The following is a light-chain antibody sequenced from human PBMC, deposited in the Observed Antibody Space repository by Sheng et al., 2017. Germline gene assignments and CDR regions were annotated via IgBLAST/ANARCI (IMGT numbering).Light chain of an antibody. CDR1: KLEDKY. J-gene: IGLJ1*01. Sequence: SYELTQPPSVSVSPGQTASITCSGDKLEDKYACWYQQKSGQPPVVVIYQDKKRPSGIPERFSGSKSGNTATLTISGTQAMDEADYYCQAWDSSTYVFGTGTKVTVL. V-gene: IGLV3-1*01. CDR3: QAWDSSTYV. CDR2: QDK.